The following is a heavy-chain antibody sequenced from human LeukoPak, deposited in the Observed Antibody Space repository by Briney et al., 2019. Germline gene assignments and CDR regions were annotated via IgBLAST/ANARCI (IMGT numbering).Heavy chain of an antibody. CDR1: GYSISSGYY. CDR3: ADMDV. V-gene: IGHV4-38-2*02. Sequence: SETLSLTCTVSGYSISSGYYWGWIRQPPGKGLEWIGSIYYTGSPYYNPSLKSRVAVSLDTSKNQFSLRLRSVTAADTAVYYCADMDVWGKGTTVTVSS. J-gene: IGHJ6*03. CDR2: IYYTGSP.